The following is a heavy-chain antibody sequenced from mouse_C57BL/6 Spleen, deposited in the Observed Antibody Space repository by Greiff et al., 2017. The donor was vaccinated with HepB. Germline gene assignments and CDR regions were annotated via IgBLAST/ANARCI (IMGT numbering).Heavy chain of an antibody. D-gene: IGHD1-1*01. V-gene: IGHV8-8*01. CDR1: GFSLSTFGMG. CDR2: IWWDDDK. J-gene: IGHJ2*01. Sequence: QVTLKVSGPGILQPSQTLSLTCSFSGFSLSTFGMGVGWIRQPSGKGLEWLAHIWWDDDKYYNPALKSRLTISKDTSKNQVFLKIANVDTADTATYYCARPYYYGSSLTPYYFDYWGQGTTLTVSS. CDR3: ARPYYYGSSLTPYYFDY.